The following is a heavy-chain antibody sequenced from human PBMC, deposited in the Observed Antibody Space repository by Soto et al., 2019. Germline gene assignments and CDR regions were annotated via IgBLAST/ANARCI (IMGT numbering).Heavy chain of an antibody. Sequence: SRGLEWLGRTYYRSKWYNYYAVSVKSRITINPDTSKNQFSLQLNSVTPEDTAVYFCAREIGGSIRRYAFDIWAQPTMVTV. CDR3: AREIGGSIRRYAFDI. D-gene: IGHD3-10*01. V-gene: IGHV6-1*01. CDR2: TYYRSKWYN. J-gene: IGHJ3*02.